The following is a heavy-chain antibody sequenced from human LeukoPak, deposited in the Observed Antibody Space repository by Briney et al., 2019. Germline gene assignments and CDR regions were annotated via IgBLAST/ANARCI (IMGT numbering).Heavy chain of an antibody. Sequence: ASVKVSCKASGGTFSSYAISWVRQAPGQGLEWMGGIIPIFGTANYAQKFQGRVTITADESTSTAYMELSSLRSEDTAVYYCAREGSGYYFEANYFDYWGQGTLVTVSS. CDR2: IIPIFGTA. D-gene: IGHD3-22*01. CDR3: AREGSGYYFEANYFDY. CDR1: GGTFSSYA. V-gene: IGHV1-69*13. J-gene: IGHJ4*02.